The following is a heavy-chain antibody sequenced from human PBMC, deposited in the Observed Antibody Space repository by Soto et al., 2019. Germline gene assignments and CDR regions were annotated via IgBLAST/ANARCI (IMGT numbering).Heavy chain of an antibody. V-gene: IGHV3-11*01. Sequence: QVQLVESGGALVKPGESLRLSCAASGFTCSDHNMSWLRQAPGKGLEWASYNPSGTTIYYADSVKGRFTMSSDNAKNSVYLQMNSLRAEDTAVYYCARDRGVGGAFDIWGQGTMVTVSS. J-gene: IGHJ3*02. CDR1: GFTCSDHN. CDR3: ARDRGVGGAFDI. CDR2: NPSGTTI. D-gene: IGHD3-3*01.